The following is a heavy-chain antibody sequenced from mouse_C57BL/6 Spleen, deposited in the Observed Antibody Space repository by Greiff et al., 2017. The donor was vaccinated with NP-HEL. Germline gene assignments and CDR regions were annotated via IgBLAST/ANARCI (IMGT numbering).Heavy chain of an antibody. D-gene: IGHD2-3*01. CDR3: SGRDDGYYVGFDY. CDR1: GFTFTSYG. CDR2: IYPGSGNT. V-gene: IGHV1-81*01. Sequence: QVQLMESGAELARPGASVKLSCKASGFTFTSYGISWVQQRPGQGLEWIAEIYPGSGNTYYHEKFKGKATLTADKSSSTAYMQLRSLTSEDAAVYFCSGRDDGYYVGFDYWGQGTTLTVSS. J-gene: IGHJ2*01.